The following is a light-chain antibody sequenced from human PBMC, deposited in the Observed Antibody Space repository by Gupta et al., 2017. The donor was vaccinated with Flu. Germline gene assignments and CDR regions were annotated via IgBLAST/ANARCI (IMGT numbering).Light chain of an antibody. CDR2: WAS. J-gene: IGKJ2*01. V-gene: IGKV4-1*01. CDR3: MQDANTPPT. Sequence: AMGERAAINCRTSQSSLVSSNKKNYLAWYQQKPGQPPKGLIYWASNRESGVPDRFSGSGSGTDFTLTISRLQAEDVAVYYCMQDANTPPTFGQGTRLEI. CDR1: QSSLVSSNKKNY.